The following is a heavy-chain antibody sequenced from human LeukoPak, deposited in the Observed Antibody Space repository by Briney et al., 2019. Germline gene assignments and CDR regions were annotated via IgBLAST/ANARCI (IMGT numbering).Heavy chain of an antibody. D-gene: IGHD3-10*01. CDR3: AKASMVRGVIDY. J-gene: IGHJ4*02. CDR2: ISGSGGST. CDR1: GFTFSSYA. V-gene: IGHV3-23*01. Sequence: GGSLRLSCAASGFTFSSYAMSWVRQAPGKELEWVSAISGSGGSTYYADSVKGRFTISRDNSKNTLYLQMNSLRAEDTAVYYCAKASMVRGVIDYWGQGTLVTVSS.